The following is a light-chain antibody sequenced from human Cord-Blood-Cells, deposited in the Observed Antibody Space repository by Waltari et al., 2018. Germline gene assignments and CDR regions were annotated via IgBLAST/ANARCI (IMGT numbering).Light chain of an antibody. V-gene: IGLV3-19*01. Sequence: SSELTQDPAVSVALGQTVRITCQGDSLRSYYASWYQQKPGQAPVLVIYGKNNGPRGIADRFSGSSSGNTASLTITGAQAEDEADYYCNSRDSSGNHVVFGGGTKLTVL. CDR3: NSRDSSGNHVV. CDR1: SLRSYY. J-gene: IGLJ2*01. CDR2: GKN.